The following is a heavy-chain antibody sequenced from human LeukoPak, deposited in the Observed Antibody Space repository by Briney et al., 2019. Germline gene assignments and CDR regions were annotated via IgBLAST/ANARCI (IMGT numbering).Heavy chain of an antibody. CDR1: GGSISSSNW. CDR2: IYHSGST. CDR3: ARDDSSGSNAFDI. Sequence: PSGTLSLTCAVSGGSISSSNWWSWVRQPPGKGLEWIGEIYHSGSTNYNPSLKSRVTISVDKSKNQFSLRLSSVTAADTAVYYCARDDSSGSNAFDIWGQGTMVTVPS. V-gene: IGHV4-4*02. J-gene: IGHJ3*02. D-gene: IGHD3-22*01.